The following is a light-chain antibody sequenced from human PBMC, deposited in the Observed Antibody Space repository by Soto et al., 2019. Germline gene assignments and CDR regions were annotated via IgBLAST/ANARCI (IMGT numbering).Light chain of an antibody. V-gene: IGKV1-27*01. J-gene: IGKJ3*01. CDR2: SAS. Sequence: DLQMTQSPSSLSASVGDRVTITCRASQGISNSLAWYQQKPGKVPKLLIYSASTLQSGVPSRFRGSGSGTDFTLTISSPQSQDVVTYYCQQYNNAPPFMFGPGPKVEI. CDR1: QGISNS. CDR3: QQYNNAPPFM.